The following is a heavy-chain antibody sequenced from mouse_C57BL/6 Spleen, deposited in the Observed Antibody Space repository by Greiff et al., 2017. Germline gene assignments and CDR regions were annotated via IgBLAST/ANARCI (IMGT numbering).Heavy chain of an antibody. CDR2: IDPSDSYT. J-gene: IGHJ2*01. CDR1: GYTFTSYW. V-gene: IGHV1-69*01. Sequence: QVQLQQPGAELVMPGASVKLSCKASGYTFTSYWMHWVKQRPGQGLEWIGEIDPSDSYTNYNQKFKGKSTLTVDKSSSTAYMQLSSLTSEDSAVYYCARGELRSYDFGCWGQGTTLPVAS. D-gene: IGHD1-1*01. CDR3: ARGELRSYDFGC.